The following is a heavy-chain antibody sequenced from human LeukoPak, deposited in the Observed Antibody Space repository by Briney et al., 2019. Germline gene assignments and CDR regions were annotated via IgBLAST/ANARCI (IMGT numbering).Heavy chain of an antibody. CDR3: ASSLYYYGSGSYCNDDAFDI. D-gene: IGHD3-10*01. J-gene: IGHJ3*02. CDR2: IYYSGST. CDR1: GGSISSSSYY. Sequence: SETLSLTCTVSGGSISSSSYYWGWIRQPPGKGLEWIGSIYYSGSTYYNPSLKSRVTISVDTSKNQFSLKLSSVTAADTAVYYCASSLYYYGSGSYCNDDAFDIFRRRTMVSVSS. V-gene: IGHV4-39*01.